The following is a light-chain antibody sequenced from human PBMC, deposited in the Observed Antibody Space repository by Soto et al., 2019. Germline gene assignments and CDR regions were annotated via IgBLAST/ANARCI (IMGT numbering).Light chain of an antibody. J-gene: IGKJ1*01. V-gene: IGKV3-11*01. CDR1: QSVSNY. CDR2: DAS. CDR3: QQRSNWPPWT. Sequence: EIVLTQSPATLSLSPGERATLSCRASQSVSNYLAWYQQKPGQAPRVLIYDASTRATGIPARFSGSGSGTDFTLTISSLEPEDFAVYYGQQRSNWPPWTFGQGTKVEMK.